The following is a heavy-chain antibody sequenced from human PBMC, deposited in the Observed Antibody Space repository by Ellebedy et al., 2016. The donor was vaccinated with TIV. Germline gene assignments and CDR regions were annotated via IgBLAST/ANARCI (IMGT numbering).Heavy chain of an antibody. CDR1: GFTFSSYA. CDR2: ISGSGGST. CDR3: ATNCGGDCYSPAFDY. Sequence: GESLKISXAASGFTFSSYAMSWVRQAPGKGLEWVSAISGSGGSTYYADSVKGRFTISRDNSKNTLYLQMNSLRAEDTAVYYCATNCGGDCYSPAFDYWGQGTLVTVSS. V-gene: IGHV3-23*01. J-gene: IGHJ4*02. D-gene: IGHD2-21*02.